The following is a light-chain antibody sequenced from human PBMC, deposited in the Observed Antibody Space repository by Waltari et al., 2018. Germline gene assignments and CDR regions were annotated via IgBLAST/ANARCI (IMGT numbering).Light chain of an antibody. CDR3: SSYASSSSVV. V-gene: IGLV2-14*01. J-gene: IGLJ2*01. CDR2: DVS. CDR1: SSDVGGYNY. Sequence: QSALTQPASVSGSPGQSITISCTGTSSDVGGYNYVSWYQQHPGKAPKLMIYDVSNRPSWVSDRFSGSKSANTASLTISGLQAEDEANYYCSSYASSSSVVFGGGTKLTVL.